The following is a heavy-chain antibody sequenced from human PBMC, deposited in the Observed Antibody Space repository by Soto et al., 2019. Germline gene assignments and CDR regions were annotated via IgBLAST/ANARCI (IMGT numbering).Heavy chain of an antibody. D-gene: IGHD6-6*01. CDR2: IRSKANSYAT. CDR1: GLTFSGSA. Sequence: GGSLRLSCAASGLTFSGSAMHWVRQASWKGLEWVGRIRSKANSYATAYAASVKGRFTISRDDSKNTAYLQMNSLKTEDTAVYYCTRHRGSSPPNSYATDVCGPAPTLTLSS. CDR3: TRHRGSSPPNSYATDV. J-gene: IGHJ6*02. V-gene: IGHV3-73*01.